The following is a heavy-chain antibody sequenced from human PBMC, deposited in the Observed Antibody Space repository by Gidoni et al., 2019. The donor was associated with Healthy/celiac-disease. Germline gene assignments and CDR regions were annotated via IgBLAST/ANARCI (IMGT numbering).Heavy chain of an antibody. J-gene: IGHJ5*02. CDR2: IYWNDDK. Sequence: QITLKESGPTLVKPTQTLTLTCTFSGFSLSTSGVGVGWIRQPPGKALEWLALIYWNDDKRYSPSLKSRLTITKDTSKNQVVLTMTNMDPVDTATYYCAHSKSEVNWNYRWHNNWFDPWGQGTLVTVSS. V-gene: IGHV2-5*01. D-gene: IGHD1-7*01. CDR3: AHSKSEVNWNYRWHNNWFDP. CDR1: GFSLSTSGVG.